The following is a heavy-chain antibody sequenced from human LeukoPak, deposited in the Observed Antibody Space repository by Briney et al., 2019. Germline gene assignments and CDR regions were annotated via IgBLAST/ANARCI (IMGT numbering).Heavy chain of an antibody. CDR3: ARFIAAAAYGMDV. D-gene: IGHD6-13*01. CDR2: ISSSSSYI. J-gene: IGHJ6*02. Sequence: GGSLSLSCAASGFSFASYEMDWVRQAPGKGLEWVSSISSSSSYIYYADSVKGRFTISRDNAKNSLYLQMNSLRAEDTAVYYCARFIAAAAYGMDVWGQGTAVTVSS. CDR1: GFSFASYE. V-gene: IGHV3-21*01.